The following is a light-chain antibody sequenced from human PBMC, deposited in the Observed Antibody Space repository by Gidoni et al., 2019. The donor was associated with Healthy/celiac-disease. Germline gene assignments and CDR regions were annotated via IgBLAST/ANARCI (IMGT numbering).Light chain of an antibody. CDR3: QQSYSTLPIT. CDR1: QSISSY. J-gene: IGKJ5*01. V-gene: IGKV1-39*01. Sequence: DIQMTQSPSSLSASVGDRVTITCRASQSISSYLNWYQQKPGKAPKLLIYAASSLQSGVPSRFSGSGSGTDFPLTIRRLQPEDFATYYCQQSYSTLPITFGQGTRLEIK. CDR2: AAS.